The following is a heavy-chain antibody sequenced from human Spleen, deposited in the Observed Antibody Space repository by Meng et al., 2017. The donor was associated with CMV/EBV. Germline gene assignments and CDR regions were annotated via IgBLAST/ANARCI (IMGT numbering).Heavy chain of an antibody. CDR2: IIPILGAT. CDR3: ARDKMDGAVGLMFDS. V-gene: IGHV1-69*08. Sequence: SGNTFNMYTFSWVRQAPGQGLEWMGRIIPILGATTYAQRFQDRVAITADGSTRTAYMELRRLKSDDTAVYYCARDKMDGAVGLMFDSWGQGTLVTVSS. CDR1: GNTFNMYT. J-gene: IGHJ4*02. D-gene: IGHD3/OR15-3a*01.